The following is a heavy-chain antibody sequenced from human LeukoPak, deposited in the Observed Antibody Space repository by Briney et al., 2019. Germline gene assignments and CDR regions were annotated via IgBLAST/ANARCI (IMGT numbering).Heavy chain of an antibody. CDR3: ASYYYDSSGYPEYFQH. CDR2: INPNSGGT. V-gene: IGHV1-2*02. Sequence: ASVKVSCKASGYTFTGYYMHWVRQAPGQGLEWMGWINPNSGGTNYAQKFQGRVTMTRDTSISTAYMELSRLRSDDTAVYYCASYYYDSSGYPEYFQHWGQGTLVTVSS. D-gene: IGHD3-22*01. CDR1: GYTFTGYY. J-gene: IGHJ1*01.